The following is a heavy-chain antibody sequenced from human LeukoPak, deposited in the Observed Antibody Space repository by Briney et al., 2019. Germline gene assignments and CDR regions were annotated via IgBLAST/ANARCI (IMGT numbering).Heavy chain of an antibody. CDR1: GGSISGYY. J-gene: IGHJ2*01. V-gene: IGHV4-59*08. CDR3: AHHPYWYFDL. Sequence: SETLSLTCTVSGGSISGYYWSWIRQPPGKGLEWIGYIYYSGSSNYNPSLQSRVTISVDTSKNQFSLKLTSVTAADTAVYYCAHHPYWYFDLWGRGTLVTVSS. CDR2: IYYSGSS. D-gene: IGHD1-14*01.